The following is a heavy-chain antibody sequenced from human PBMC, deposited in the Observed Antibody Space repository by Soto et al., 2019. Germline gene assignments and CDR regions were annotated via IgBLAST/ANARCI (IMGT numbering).Heavy chain of an antibody. CDR3: ASWLKGPDIGNYYYGMDV. J-gene: IGHJ6*02. D-gene: IGHD2-15*01. V-gene: IGHV1-69*12. CDR1: GGAFSDYA. CDR2: IMPIFRAP. Sequence: QVQLVQSGAEVKKPGSSVKVSCKASGGAFSDYAFSWVRQAPGQGLEWLGGIMPIFRAPDYAQKFQGRVTITADESTRTAEMEMNILRSEETAVYYCASWLKGPDIGNYYYGMDVWGQGTPVTVS.